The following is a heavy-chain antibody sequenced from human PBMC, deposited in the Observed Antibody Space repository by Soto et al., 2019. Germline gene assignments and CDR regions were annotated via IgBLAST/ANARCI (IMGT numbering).Heavy chain of an antibody. D-gene: IGHD6-6*01. CDR1: GYTFTGYY. V-gene: IGHV1-2*02. CDR2: INPKTGDT. Sequence: ASVKVSCKTSGYTFTGYYLNWVRQAPGRGLGWVGGINPKTGDTNNAQKFQGRVTMTTDTSISTGYMELSGLKSDDTAVYYCVTGDHLVRWGQGTRVTVSS. J-gene: IGHJ4*02. CDR3: VTGDHLVR.